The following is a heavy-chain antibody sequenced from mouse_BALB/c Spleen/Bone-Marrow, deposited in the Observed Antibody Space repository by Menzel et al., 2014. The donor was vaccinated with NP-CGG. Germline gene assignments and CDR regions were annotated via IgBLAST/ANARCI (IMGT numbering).Heavy chain of an antibody. V-gene: IGHV1-7*01. Sequence: QVQLKQSGAELAKPGASVKMSCKASGYTFTSYWMHWVKQRPGQGLEWIGYINPSTGYTVYNQKFKDKATLTADKSSSTSYMQLISLTSEYSAFYYCARLYRYYFDYWGQGTTLTVSS. CDR3: ARLYRYYFDY. J-gene: IGHJ2*01. CDR2: INPSTGYT. D-gene: IGHD2-14*01. CDR1: GYTFTSYW.